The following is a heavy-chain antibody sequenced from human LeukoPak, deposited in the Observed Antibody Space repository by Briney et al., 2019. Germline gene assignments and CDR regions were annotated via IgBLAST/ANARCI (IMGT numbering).Heavy chain of an antibody. J-gene: IGHJ6*03. D-gene: IGHD6-19*01. V-gene: IGHV4-61*01. CDR1: GGSISSGSYY. Sequence: PSQTLSLTCTVSGGSISSGSYYWSWIRQPPGKGLEWIGYIYYSGSTNYNPSLKSRVTISVDTSKNQFSLKLSSVTAADTAVYYCARAIAVVGPHLYYYMDVWGKGTTVTVSS. CDR2: IYYSGST. CDR3: ARAIAVVGPHLYYYMDV.